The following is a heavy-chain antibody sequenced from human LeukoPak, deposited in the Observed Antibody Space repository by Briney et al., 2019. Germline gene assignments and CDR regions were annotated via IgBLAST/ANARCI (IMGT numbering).Heavy chain of an antibody. D-gene: IGHD6-13*01. CDR3: AILQPLYSSSWYRLTDAFDI. CDR2: IDPNSGGT. CDR1: GYTFTGYY. J-gene: IGHJ3*02. Sequence: ASVKVSCKASGYTFTGYYMHWVRQAPGQGLEWMGWIDPNSGGTNYAQKLQGRVTMTTDTSTSTAYMELRSLRSDDTAVYYCAILQPLYSSSWYRLTDAFDIWGQGTMVTVSS. V-gene: IGHV1-2*02.